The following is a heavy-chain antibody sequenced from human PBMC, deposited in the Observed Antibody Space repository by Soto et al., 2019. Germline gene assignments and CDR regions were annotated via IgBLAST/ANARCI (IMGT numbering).Heavy chain of an antibody. D-gene: IGHD3-22*01. V-gene: IGHV1-2*04. CDR1: GYTFTCYY. CDR3: AKRGYNHYGMDV. J-gene: IGHJ6*02. CDR2: INPNSGGT. Sequence: XSVNVSYQASGYTFTCYYMHWVRQAPGQGLEWMGWINPNSGGTNYAQKFQGWVTMTRDTSISTAYMELSRLRSDDTAVYYCAKRGYNHYGMDVWGQGTTVTVSS.